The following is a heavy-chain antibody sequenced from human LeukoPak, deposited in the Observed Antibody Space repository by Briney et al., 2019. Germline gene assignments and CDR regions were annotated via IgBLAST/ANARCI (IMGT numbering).Heavy chain of an antibody. D-gene: IGHD1-26*01. J-gene: IGHJ4*02. V-gene: IGHV4-30-2*02. CDR2: IYHSGST. Sequence: SQTLSLTCTVSGGSISSGGYYWSWIRQPPGKGLEWIGYIYHSGSTYYNPSLKSRVTISVDRSKNQFSLKLSSVTAADTAVYYCARMRIIVGTYYWGQGTLVTVSS. CDR3: ARMRIIVGTYY. CDR1: GGSISSGGYY.